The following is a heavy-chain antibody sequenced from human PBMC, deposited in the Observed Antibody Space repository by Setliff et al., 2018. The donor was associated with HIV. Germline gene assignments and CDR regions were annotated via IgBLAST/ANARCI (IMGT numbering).Heavy chain of an antibody. V-gene: IGHV3-15*01. CDR1: GFSVSDDW. Sequence: PGGSLRLSCAASGFSVSDDWMSWVRQTPGKRLEWVGRIKSIISGGTTDYAAPVKDRFTISRDDSKNTLYLQLNSLKTEDTALYYCTAVREGWGQGTLVTVSS. J-gene: IGHJ4*02. CDR3: TAVREG. D-gene: IGHD1-26*01. CDR2: IKSIISGGTT.